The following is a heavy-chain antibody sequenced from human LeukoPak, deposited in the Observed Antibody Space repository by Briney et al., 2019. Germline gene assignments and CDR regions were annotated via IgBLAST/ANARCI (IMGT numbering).Heavy chain of an antibody. CDR3: ARFGYCSSTSCPGDAFDI. CDR1: GFTFSSYS. CDR2: ISSSSSYI. D-gene: IGHD2-2*01. J-gene: IGHJ3*02. V-gene: IGHV3-21*01. Sequence: GGSLRLSCAASGFTFSSYSMNWVRKAPGKGLEWVSSISSSSSYIYYADSVKGRFTISRDNAKNSPYLQMNSLRAEDTAVYYCARFGYCSSTSCPGDAFDIWGQGTMVTVSS.